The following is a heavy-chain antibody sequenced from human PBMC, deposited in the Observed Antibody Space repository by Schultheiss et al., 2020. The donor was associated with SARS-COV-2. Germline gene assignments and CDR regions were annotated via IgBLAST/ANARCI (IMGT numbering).Heavy chain of an antibody. V-gene: IGHV3-74*01. CDR2: INSDGSST. CDR1: GFTFSSYA. CDR3: ARDLVGLTGTFDN. J-gene: IGHJ4*02. D-gene: IGHD1/OR15-1a*01. Sequence: GGSLRLSCSASGFTFSSYAMHWVRQAPGKGLVWVSRINSDGSSTSYADSVKGRFTISRDNAKNSLYLQMNSLRAEDTAVYYCARDLVGLTGTFDNWGQGTLVTVSS.